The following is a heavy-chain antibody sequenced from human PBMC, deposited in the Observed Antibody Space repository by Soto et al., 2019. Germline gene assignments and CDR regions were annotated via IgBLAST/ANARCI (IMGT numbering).Heavy chain of an antibody. V-gene: IGHV1-18*04. CDR3: ARGGPYRQWLVSDY. CDR1: GYRFTSYC. D-gene: IGHD6-19*01. CDR2: ISAYNGNT. Sequence: GAERKVGWKATGYRFTSYCINWVRQAPGQGLEWMGWISAYNGNTNYAQKLQGRVTMTTDTSTSTAYMELRSLGSDDTAVYYCARGGPYRQWLVSDYWGQGTLVTVSS. J-gene: IGHJ4*02.